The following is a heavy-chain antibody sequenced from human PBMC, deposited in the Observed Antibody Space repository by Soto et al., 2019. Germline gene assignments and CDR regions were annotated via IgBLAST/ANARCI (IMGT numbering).Heavy chain of an antibody. V-gene: IGHV1-46*03. Sequence: QVQLVQSGAEVKKPGASVKVSCKASGYTFTSYYMHWVRQAPGQGLEWMGIINPSGGSTSYAQKCQGRVTMTRDTSTSTVYMELSSLRSEDTAVYYCAKGPSYGSGRQRGKNWFDPWGQGTLVTVSS. J-gene: IGHJ5*02. D-gene: IGHD3-10*01. CDR3: AKGPSYGSGRQRGKNWFDP. CDR1: GYTFTSYY. CDR2: INPSGGST.